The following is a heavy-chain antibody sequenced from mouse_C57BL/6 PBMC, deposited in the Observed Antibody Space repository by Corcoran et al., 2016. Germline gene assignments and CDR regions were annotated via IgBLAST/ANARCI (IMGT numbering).Heavy chain of an antibody. CDR2: INPNNGGT. V-gene: IGHV1-26*01. J-gene: IGHJ2*01. CDR1: GYTFTDYY. Sequence: EVQLQQSGPELVKPGASVKISCKASGYTFTDYYMNWVKQSHGKSLEWIGDINPNNGGTSYNQKFKGKATLTVDKSSNTAYMELRSLTSEDSAVYYCARERALLGWGQGTTLTVSS. CDR3: ARERALLG. D-gene: IGHD1-2*01.